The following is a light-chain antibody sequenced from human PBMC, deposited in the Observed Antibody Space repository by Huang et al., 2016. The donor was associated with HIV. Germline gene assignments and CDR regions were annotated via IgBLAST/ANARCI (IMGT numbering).Light chain of an antibody. CDR3: HQYYATGT. Sequence: DIVMTQSPDSLAVSLGERATINCKSSQSLLYSSNNENYVAWYQQKPGQPPKLLIYWASTREAGVPDRFSGSGSETDFTLTISSLQAEDVAVYYCHQYYATGTFGQGTKVEI. V-gene: IGKV4-1*01. CDR1: QSLLYSSNNENY. CDR2: WAS. J-gene: IGKJ1*01.